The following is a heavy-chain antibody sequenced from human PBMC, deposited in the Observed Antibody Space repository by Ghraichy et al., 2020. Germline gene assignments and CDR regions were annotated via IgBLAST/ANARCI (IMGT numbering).Heavy chain of an antibody. D-gene: IGHD2-15*01. J-gene: IGHJ3*02. CDR2: IGTTGDT. Sequence: GESLNISCAASGFTFDDYTMHWVRQVTGKGLEWVSVIGTTGDTYYSDSVRGRFTISRENAKNSLHLQMNNLGAGDTAVYYCAKEGLRGLDAFDIWGQGTMVTVCS. CDR1: GFTFDDYT. V-gene: IGHV3-13*01. CDR3: AKEGLRGLDAFDI.